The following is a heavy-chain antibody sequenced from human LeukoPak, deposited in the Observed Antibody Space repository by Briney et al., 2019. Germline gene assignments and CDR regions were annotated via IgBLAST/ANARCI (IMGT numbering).Heavy chain of an antibody. V-gene: IGHV4-61*02. Sequence: SETLSLTCTVSGGSISSGSYYWSWIRQPAGKGLEWIGRIYTSGSTNYNPSLESRVTISVDTSKNQFSLKLSSVTAADTAVYYCARDKETYQLLNRQGGFDPWGQGTLVTVSS. CDR1: GGSISSGSYY. CDR2: IYTSGST. CDR3: ARDKETYQLLNRQGGFDP. J-gene: IGHJ5*02. D-gene: IGHD2-2*01.